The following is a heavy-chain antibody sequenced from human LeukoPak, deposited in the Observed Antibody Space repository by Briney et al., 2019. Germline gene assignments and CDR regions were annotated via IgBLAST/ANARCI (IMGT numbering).Heavy chain of an antibody. CDR2: IYYSGST. Sequence: SETLSLTCTVSGGSISSYYWGWIRQPPGKGLEWIGSIYYSGSTYYNPSLKSRVTISVDTSKNQFSLKLSSVTAADTAVYYCARTQRLWFGESLRFALFDYWGQGTLVTVSS. CDR1: GGSISSYY. CDR3: ARTQRLWFGESLRFALFDY. D-gene: IGHD3-10*01. V-gene: IGHV4-39*07. J-gene: IGHJ4*02.